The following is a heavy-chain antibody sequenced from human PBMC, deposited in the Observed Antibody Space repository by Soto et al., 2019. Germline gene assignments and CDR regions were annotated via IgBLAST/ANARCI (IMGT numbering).Heavy chain of an antibody. D-gene: IGHD3-16*01. CDR3: ARLRRDWGDAFDL. V-gene: IGHV1-69*01. Sequence: QVQLVQSGADVKKPGSSVKVSCKTSGGPFGSSAISWVRQAPAQGLEWMGEIIPVFDKANYAQNFLGRLTITADEPTGTVFMQLSSLRSEDTAVYFCARLRRDWGDAFDLWGLGTFVTVSS. CDR1: GGPFGSSA. J-gene: IGHJ3*01. CDR2: IIPVFDKA.